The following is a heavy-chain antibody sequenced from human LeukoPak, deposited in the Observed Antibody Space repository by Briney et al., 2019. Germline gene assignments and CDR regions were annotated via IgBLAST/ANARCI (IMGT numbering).Heavy chain of an antibody. V-gene: IGHV5-51*01. Sequence: GESLKISCKGSGYSFTSYWIGWVRQMPGKGLEWMGIIYPGDADTRYSPSFQAQVTISADKSISTAYLQWSSLKASDSAMYYCARQEGDDAFDIWGQGTMVTVSS. CDR3: ARQEGDDAFDI. J-gene: IGHJ3*02. CDR2: IYPGDADT. CDR1: GYSFTSYW. D-gene: IGHD3-16*01.